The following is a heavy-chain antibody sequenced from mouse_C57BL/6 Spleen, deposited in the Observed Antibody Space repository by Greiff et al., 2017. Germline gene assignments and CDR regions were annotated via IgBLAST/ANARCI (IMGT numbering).Heavy chain of an antibody. CDR2: IHPNSGST. D-gene: IGHD4-1*01. V-gene: IGHV1-64*01. CDR1: GYTFTSYW. Sequence: QVQLKQPGAELVKPGASVTLSCKASGYTFTSYWMHWVKQRPGQGLEWIGMIHPNSGSTNYNEKFKSKATLTVDKSSSTAYMQLSSLTSEDSAVYYCARGYWDVGYFDYWGQGTTLTVSS. CDR3: ARGYWDVGYFDY. J-gene: IGHJ2*01.